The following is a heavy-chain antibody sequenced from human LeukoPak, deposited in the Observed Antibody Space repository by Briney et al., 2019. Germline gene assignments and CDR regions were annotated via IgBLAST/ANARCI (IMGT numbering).Heavy chain of an antibody. CDR2: VNPNSGNT. CDR3: ARVTYYHILTGSYSGGDFDH. J-gene: IGHJ4*02. D-gene: IGHD3-9*01. CDR1: GYTFTSYD. Sequence: ASVKVSCKASGYTFTSYDINWVRQATGQGLEWMGWVNPNSGNTGYAQKFQGRVTMTRGTSISTAYMELSSLSSEDTAVYYCARVTYYHILTGSYSGGDFDHWGQGTLVTVSS. V-gene: IGHV1-8*01.